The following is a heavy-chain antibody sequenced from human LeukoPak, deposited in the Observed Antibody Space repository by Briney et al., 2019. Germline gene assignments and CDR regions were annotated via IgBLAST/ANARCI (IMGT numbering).Heavy chain of an antibody. Sequence: PSQTLSLTCTVSGGSISSGGYYWSWIRQHPGKGLEWIGYIYYSGNTYYNPSLKSRVTISVVTSKNQLSLNLTSVTAADTAVYYCARYCSSTACRWFDPWGQGTLVTVSS. CDR2: IYYSGNT. CDR1: GGSISSGGYY. V-gene: IGHV4-31*03. CDR3: ARYCSSTACRWFDP. J-gene: IGHJ5*02. D-gene: IGHD2-2*01.